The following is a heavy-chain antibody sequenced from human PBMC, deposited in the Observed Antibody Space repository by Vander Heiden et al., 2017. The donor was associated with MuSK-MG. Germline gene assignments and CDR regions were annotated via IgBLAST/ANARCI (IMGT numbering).Heavy chain of an antibody. J-gene: IGHJ6*01. D-gene: IGHD2-2*01. CDR3: SYCSRTNFQEYYYYGMDV. CDR2: ISGSGGST. CDR1: GFTFSSYA. V-gene: IGHV3-23*01. Sequence: EVQLLESGGGLVQPGGSLRLSCAASGFTFSSYAMSWVRQAPGKGLGWVSAISGSGGSTYYAHSVKGRVSISRDNSKNTLYLQMHSLRADEPAVYYCSYCSRTNFQEYYYYGMDVWGEGTT.